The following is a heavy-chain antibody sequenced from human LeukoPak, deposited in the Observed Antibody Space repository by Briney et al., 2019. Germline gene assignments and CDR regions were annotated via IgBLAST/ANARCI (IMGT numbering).Heavy chain of an antibody. D-gene: IGHD1-26*01. V-gene: IGHV4-59*08. J-gene: IGHJ5*02. Sequence: SETLSLTCTVSGGSISSYYWSWIRQPPGKGLEWIGYIYYSGSTNYNPPLKSRVTISVDTSKNQFSLKLSSVTAADTAVYYCARHTDYSGSYYLSWFDPWGQGTLVTVSS. CDR2: IYYSGST. CDR1: GGSISSYY. CDR3: ARHTDYSGSYYLSWFDP.